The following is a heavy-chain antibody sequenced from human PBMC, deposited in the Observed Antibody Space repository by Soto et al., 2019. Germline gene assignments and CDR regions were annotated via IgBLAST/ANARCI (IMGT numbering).Heavy chain of an antibody. CDR1: GYTFTTFH. J-gene: IGHJ4*02. D-gene: IGHD4-17*01. CDR2: INPDTGDS. Sequence: QVHLVQSGAEVRKPGASVKVSCKAAGYTFTTFHLHWVRLAPGQGLEWMGWINPDTGDSEYGQKFHGRVTLTRDTAMTTAYMELSSLTSDDTAIYFCARVRYGDFSFQYWGQGTPVSVSS. V-gene: IGHV1-2*02. CDR3: ARVRYGDFSFQY.